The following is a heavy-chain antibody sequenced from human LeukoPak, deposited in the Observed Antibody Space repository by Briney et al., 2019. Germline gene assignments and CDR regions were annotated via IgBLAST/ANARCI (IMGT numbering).Heavy chain of an antibody. CDR2: INHSGST. J-gene: IGHJ1*01. V-gene: IGHV4-34*01. D-gene: IGHD2/OR15-2a*01. Sequence: SETLSLTCAVYGGSFSGYYWSWIRQPPGKGLEWIGEINHSGSTNYNPSLKSRVTISVDTSENQFSLKLSSVTAADTAVYCCACLPSTRGKYFQHWGQGTLVTVSS. CDR1: GGSFSGYY. CDR3: ACLPSTRGKYFQH.